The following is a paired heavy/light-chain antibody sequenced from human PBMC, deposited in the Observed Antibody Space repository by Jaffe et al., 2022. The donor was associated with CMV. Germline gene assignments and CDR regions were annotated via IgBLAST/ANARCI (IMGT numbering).Heavy chain of an antibody. CDR2: IHHSGST. D-gene: IGHD4-4*01. CDR3: ATYSVTYPGSES. Sequence: QVRLQESGPRFVKPSGTLSLTCDVSGGSISSNSWWSWVRQPPGKGLEWIGEIHHSGSTNSNPSLKSRLTLSVDRSKSQFSLKLRSVTAADTAVYYCATYSVTYPGSESWGQGTLVSVSS. V-gene: IGHV4-4*02. CDR1: GGSISSNSW. J-gene: IGHJ5*02.
Light chain of an antibody. CDR1: SSNIDYNY. CDR2: RSN. J-gene: IGLJ3*02. CDR3: ATWDDSLSGRV. Sequence: QSVLTQSPSASGTPGQRVTISCSGGSSNIDYNYINWYQQIPGAAPKLLIYRSNQRPSGVPDRFSGSKSGTSASLAISGLRSDDEGHYYCATWDDSLSGRVFGGGTKLTVL. V-gene: IGLV1-47*01.